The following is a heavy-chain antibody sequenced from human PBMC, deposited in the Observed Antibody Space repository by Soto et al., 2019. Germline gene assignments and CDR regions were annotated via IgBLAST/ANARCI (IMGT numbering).Heavy chain of an antibody. CDR2: ISYDGSNK. D-gene: IGHD1-26*01. V-gene: IGHV3-30*03. J-gene: IGHJ5*01. CDR1: GFTFSSYG. CDR3: ASRVGGTSA. Sequence: QVQLVESGGGVVQPGRSLRLSCAASGFTFSSYGMHWVRQAPGKGLEWVAVISYDGSNKYYADSVKGRFTISRDNSKNTLELQNNRLKGGGPAGLLLASRVGGTSAWGPGTPVTLSS.